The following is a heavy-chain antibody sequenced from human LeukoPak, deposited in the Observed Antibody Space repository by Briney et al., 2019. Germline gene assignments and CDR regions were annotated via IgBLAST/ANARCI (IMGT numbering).Heavy chain of an antibody. D-gene: IGHD2-2*01. CDR2: IYHSGST. CDR3: ARASYQPLWTSGWFDP. Sequence: SQTLSLTCAVSGGSISSGGYSWSWIRQPPGKGLEWIGYIYHSGSTYYNPSLKSRVTISVDRSKNQFSLKLSSVTAADTAVYYCARASYQPLWTSGWFDPWGQGTLVTVSS. CDR1: GGSISSGGYS. J-gene: IGHJ5*02. V-gene: IGHV4-30-2*01.